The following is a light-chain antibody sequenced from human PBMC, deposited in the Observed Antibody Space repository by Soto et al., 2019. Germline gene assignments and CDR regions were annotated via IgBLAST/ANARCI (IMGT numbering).Light chain of an antibody. V-gene: IGKV3-15*01. J-gene: IGKJ4*01. CDR2: GAS. Sequence: EIVMTQSPATLSVSPGERATLSCRASQSVSSNLAWYQQKPGQPPRLLIYGASTRATGIPARFSGSGSGTEFTLTISSLQSEDFAVYYCQQSNNWPDTFGGGTKVEIK. CDR3: QQSNNWPDT. CDR1: QSVSSN.